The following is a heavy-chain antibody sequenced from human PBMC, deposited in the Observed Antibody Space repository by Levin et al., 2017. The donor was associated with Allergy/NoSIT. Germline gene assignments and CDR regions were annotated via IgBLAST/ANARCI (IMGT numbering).Heavy chain of an antibody. Sequence: PGESLKISCAASGFTFSSYAMHWVRQAPGKGLEWVAVISYDGSNKYYADSVKGRFTISRDNSKNTLYLQMNSLRAEDTAVYYCAREDQAAAGDIDYWGQGTLVTVSS. CDR1: GFTFSSYA. CDR2: ISYDGSNK. J-gene: IGHJ4*02. V-gene: IGHV3-30-3*01. D-gene: IGHD6-13*01. CDR3: AREDQAAAGDIDY.